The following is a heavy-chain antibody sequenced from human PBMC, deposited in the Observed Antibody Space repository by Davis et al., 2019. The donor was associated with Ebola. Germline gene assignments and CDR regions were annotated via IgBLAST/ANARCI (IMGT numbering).Heavy chain of an antibody. V-gene: IGHV3-23*01. CDR1: GFTFSSYA. J-gene: IGHJ4*02. Sequence: GGSLRLSCAASGFTFSSYAMSWVRQAPGKGLEWVSAISGSGGSTYYADSVKGRFTISRDNSKNTLYLQMNSLRAEDTAVYFCAKPDGYCSGGRGSCFPANYWGQGTLVIVSS. CDR2: ISGSGGST. CDR3: AKPDGYCSGGRGSCFPANY. D-gene: IGHD2-15*01.